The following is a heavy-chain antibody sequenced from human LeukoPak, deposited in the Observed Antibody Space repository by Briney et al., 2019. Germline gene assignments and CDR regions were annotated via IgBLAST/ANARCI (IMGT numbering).Heavy chain of an antibody. CDR2: ISGSGGTT. Sequence: PGGSLRLSCAASGFTFISYAMSWVRQAPRKGLEWVSVISGSGGTTYHADSVEGRFNISRDNSKNTLYLQMNSLRAEATAVYYCAKRTNEVLRYFDFWGQGTLVTVSS. J-gene: IGHJ4*02. V-gene: IGHV3-23*01. D-gene: IGHD3-3*01. CDR1: GFTFISYA. CDR3: AKRTNEVLRYFDF.